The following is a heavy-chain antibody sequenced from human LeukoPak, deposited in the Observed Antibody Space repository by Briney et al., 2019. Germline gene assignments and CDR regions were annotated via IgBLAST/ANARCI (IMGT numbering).Heavy chain of an antibody. V-gene: IGHV1-18*01. Sequence: ASVKVSCKAFGYTFANYDISWVRQAPGQGLEWMGWTSGYNGNTNYAQKLQGRVTMTTDTSTSTAYMELRSLRSDDTAVYYCARNPRPPDAFDIWGQGTMVTVSS. J-gene: IGHJ3*02. CDR3: ARNPRPPDAFDI. CDR1: GYTFANYD. CDR2: TSGYNGNT.